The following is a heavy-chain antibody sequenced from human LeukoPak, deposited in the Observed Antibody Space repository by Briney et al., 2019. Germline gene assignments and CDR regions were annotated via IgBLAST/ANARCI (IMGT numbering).Heavy chain of an antibody. J-gene: IGHJ4*02. CDR3: STRGTVVGYFDY. D-gene: IGHD4-23*01. CDR1: GGTFSSYA. V-gene: IGHV1-69*01. Sequence: SVKVSCKASGGTFSSYAISWVRQAPGQGLEWMGGIIPIFGTANYAQKFQGRVTITADESTSTAYMELSSLRSEDTAVYYCSTRGTVVGYFDYWGQGTLVTVSS. CDR2: IIPIFGTA.